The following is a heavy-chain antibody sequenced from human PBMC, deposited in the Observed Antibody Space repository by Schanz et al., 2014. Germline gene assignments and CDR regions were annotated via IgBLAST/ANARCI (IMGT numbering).Heavy chain of an antibody. J-gene: IGHJ5*02. Sequence: EVQLVESGGELVQPGGSLRLSCAASGFTFAGYAMSWVHQASGKGLEWVSYISSSSSYIYYADSMKGRFTISRDNAKNSLYLHMNSLRDEDTALYYCAKDLNRVATAPQSWGQGTLVTVSS. D-gene: IGHD5-12*01. CDR1: GFTFAGYA. V-gene: IGHV3-21*04. CDR2: ISSSSSYI. CDR3: AKDLNRVATAPQS.